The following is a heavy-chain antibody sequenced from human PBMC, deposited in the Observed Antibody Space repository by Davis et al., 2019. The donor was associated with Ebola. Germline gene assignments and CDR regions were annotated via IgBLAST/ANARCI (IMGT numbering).Heavy chain of an antibody. J-gene: IGHJ4*02. D-gene: IGHD4-11*01. CDR3: PVGHYSSPNG. CDR1: GFAFSSCS. V-gene: IGHV3-23*01. Sequence: GESLKISCVASGFAFSSCSMGWVRQAPGKGLDWVSSISNTGTATNYADSVKGRFTISRDNSKNTLSLQMNTLRAEDTAVYYCPVGHYSSPNGWGQGVLVTVSS. CDR2: ISNTGTAT.